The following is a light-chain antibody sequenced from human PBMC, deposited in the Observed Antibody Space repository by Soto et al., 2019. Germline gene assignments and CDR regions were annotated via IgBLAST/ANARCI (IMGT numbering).Light chain of an antibody. J-gene: IGKJ1*01. CDR2: DAS. CDR1: QSVSSY. CDR3: QQRSNWPRWT. Sequence: EIVLTQSPATLSLSPGERATLSCRASQSVSSYLAWYQQKPGQAPRLLIYDASNRATGIPARFSGSGSGTDFTVTIGSLEPEDFAVYYCQQRSNWPRWTVGQGTKVGIK. V-gene: IGKV3-11*01.